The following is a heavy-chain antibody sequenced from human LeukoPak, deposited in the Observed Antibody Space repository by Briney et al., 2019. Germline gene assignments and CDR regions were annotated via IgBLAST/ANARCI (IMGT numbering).Heavy chain of an antibody. CDR1: GYRFTNYW. CDR2: IYPGDSDI. V-gene: IGHV5-51*01. CDR3: ARSPPRYTTSSGYYFDY. D-gene: IGHD6-6*01. J-gene: IGHJ4*02. Sequence: GESLQISCKGSGYRFTNYWIGWVRRMPGKGLEWMGIIYPGDSDIRYSPSFQGQVTISADNSISTAYLQWSSLQASDTAMYYCARSPPRYTTSSGYYFDYWGQGTLVTVSS.